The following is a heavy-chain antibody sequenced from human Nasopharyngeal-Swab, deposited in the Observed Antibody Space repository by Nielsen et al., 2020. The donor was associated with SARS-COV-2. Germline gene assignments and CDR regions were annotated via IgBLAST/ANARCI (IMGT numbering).Heavy chain of an antibody. J-gene: IGHJ5*02. CDR3: ARVITVTTSWFWFDP. V-gene: IGHV1-8*01. D-gene: IGHD4-17*01. Sequence: WVRQAPGQGLEWMGWMNPNSGNTGYAQKFQGRVTMTRNTSISTAYMELSSLRSEDTAVYYCARVITVTTSWFWFDPWGQGTLVTVPS. CDR2: MNPNSGNT.